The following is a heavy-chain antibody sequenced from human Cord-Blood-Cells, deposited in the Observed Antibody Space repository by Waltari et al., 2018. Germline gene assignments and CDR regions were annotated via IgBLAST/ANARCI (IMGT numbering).Heavy chain of an antibody. J-gene: IGHJ3*02. D-gene: IGHD1-26*01. CDR2: INPNSGGT. Sequence: QVQLVQSGAEVKKPGASVKVSCTASGTTFTGYSMPWGRKAPGQGLEWMGWINPNSGGTNYAQKFQGRVTMTRDTSISTAYMELSRLRSDDTAVYYCARVDSGSYLDAFDIWGQGTMVTVSS. CDR1: GTTFTGYS. CDR3: ARVDSGSYLDAFDI. V-gene: IGHV1-2*02.